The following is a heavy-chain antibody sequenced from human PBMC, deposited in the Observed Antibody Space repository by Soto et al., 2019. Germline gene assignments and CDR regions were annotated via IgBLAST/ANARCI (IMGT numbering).Heavy chain of an antibody. D-gene: IGHD2-15*01. CDR2: ISGYNGNT. CDR1: GYTFTTYD. J-gene: IGHJ4*01. CDR3: ARFSSGGSRTSAY. Sequence: QVQLVQSGAEVKKPGASVKVSCKVSGYTFTTYDVGWVRQAPGQGLEWMGWISGYNGNTNYAQRFQDRVTMTTDTSATTAYMELRSLRSDDTAMYYCARFSSGGSRTSAYWGHGTLVTVSS. V-gene: IGHV1-18*01.